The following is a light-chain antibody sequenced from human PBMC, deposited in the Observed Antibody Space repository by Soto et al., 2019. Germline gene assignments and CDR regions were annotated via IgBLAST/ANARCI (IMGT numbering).Light chain of an antibody. J-gene: IGLJ1*01. V-gene: IGLV2-14*01. CDR3: SSYTSSSTS. CDR2: DVS. Sequence: QSALTQPASVSGPPGQSITISCTGTSSDVGGYNYVSWYQQHPGNAPKLMIYDVSNRPSGVSNRFSGSKSGNTASLTISGLQAEDEADYYCSSYTSSSTSFGTGTKVTVL. CDR1: SSDVGGYNY.